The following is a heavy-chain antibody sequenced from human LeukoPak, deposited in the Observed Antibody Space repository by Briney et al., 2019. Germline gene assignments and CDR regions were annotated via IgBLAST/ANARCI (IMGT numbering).Heavy chain of an antibody. CDR1: GGTFSSYA. D-gene: IGHD6-19*01. V-gene: IGHV1-69*13. J-gene: IGHJ6*04. CDR3: ARAPSGIAVSYYYYGMDV. Sequence: ASVKVSYKASGGTFSSYAISWVRQAPGQGLEWMGGIIPIFGTANYAQKFQGRVTITADESTSTAYMELSSLRSEDTAVYYCARAPSGIAVSYYYYGMDVWGKGTTVTVSS. CDR2: IIPIFGTA.